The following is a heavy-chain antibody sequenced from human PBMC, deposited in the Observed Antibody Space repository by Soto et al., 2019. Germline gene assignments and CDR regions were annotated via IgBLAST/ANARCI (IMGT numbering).Heavy chain of an antibody. CDR3: ARDRHNNFFDP. CDR2: IYNSGST. V-gene: IGHV4-31*03. D-gene: IGHD6-6*01. Sequence: SETLSLTCTVSGGSISSGGYYWSWIRQHPGKGLEWIGYIYNSGSTYYNPSLKIRVTISVDTSKNQFSLKLSSVTAADTAVYYCARDRHNNFFDPWGQGTLVTVSS. J-gene: IGHJ5*02. CDR1: GGSISSGGYY.